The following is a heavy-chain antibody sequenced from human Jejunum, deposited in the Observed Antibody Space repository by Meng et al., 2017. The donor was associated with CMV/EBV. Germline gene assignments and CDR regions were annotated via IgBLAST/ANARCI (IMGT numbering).Heavy chain of an antibody. Sequence: SLSTSGVGGCWIRQPPGRALEWLALIYWDNDKRYSPSLKSRLTITKDTSKNQVVLTMTNMDPVDTATYYCVDRRGPSGSGWNGGVFDYWGQGSLVTVSS. V-gene: IGHV2-5*02. J-gene: IGHJ4*02. CDR2: IYWDNDK. D-gene: IGHD6-19*01. CDR1: SLSTSGVG. CDR3: VDRRGPSGSGWNGGVFDY.